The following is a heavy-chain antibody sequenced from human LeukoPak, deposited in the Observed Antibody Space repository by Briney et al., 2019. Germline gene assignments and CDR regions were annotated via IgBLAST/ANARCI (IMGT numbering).Heavy chain of an antibody. CDR1: GGSFSGYY. J-gene: IGHJ5*02. Sequence: SETLSLTCAVYGGSFSGYYWSWIRQPPGKGLEWIGEINHSGSTNYNPSLKSRVTISVDTSKNQFSLKLSSVTAADTAVYYCARRAPRRFCSSTSCYTRGNWWFDPWGQGTLVTVSS. CDR3: ARRAPRRFCSSTSCYTRGNWWFDP. V-gene: IGHV4-34*01. CDR2: INHSGST. D-gene: IGHD2-2*02.